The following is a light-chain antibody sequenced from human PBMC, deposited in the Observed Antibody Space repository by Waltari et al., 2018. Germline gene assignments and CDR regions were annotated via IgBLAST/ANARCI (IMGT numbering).Light chain of an antibody. V-gene: IGKV3D-15*01. Sequence: EIVMTQSPAALSVSPGERDTLSCRASQSVTSNLAWYQKKRGHSPRLLIYDASIRATGIPARFSGRGSGTEFTLTISSLQSEDFAVYYCQQYNNLQTFGQGTKLELK. J-gene: IGKJ2*01. CDR3: QQYNNLQT. CDR1: QSVTSN. CDR2: DAS.